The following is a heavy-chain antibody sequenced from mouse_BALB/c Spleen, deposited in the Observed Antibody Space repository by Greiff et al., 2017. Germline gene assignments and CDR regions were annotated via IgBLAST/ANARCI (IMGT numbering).Heavy chain of an antibody. Sequence: EVKLMESGGGLVKPGGSLKLSCAASGFTFSSYAMSWVRQTPEKRLEWVASISSGGSTYYPDSVKGRFTISRDNARNILYLQMSSLRSEDTAMYYCARGGFTTATGYFDYWGQGTTLTVSS. J-gene: IGHJ2*01. CDR2: ISSGGST. D-gene: IGHD1-2*01. V-gene: IGHV5-6-5*01. CDR3: ARGGFTTATGYFDY. CDR1: GFTFSSYA.